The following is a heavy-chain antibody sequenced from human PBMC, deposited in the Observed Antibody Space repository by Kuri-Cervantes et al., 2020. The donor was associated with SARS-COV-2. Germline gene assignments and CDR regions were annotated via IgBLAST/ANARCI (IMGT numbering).Heavy chain of an antibody. CDR2: IYYSGST. J-gene: IGHJ4*02. V-gene: IGHV4-39*07. D-gene: IGHD3-3*01. CDR3: ARGAYDFWSGYYPRYYFDY. CDR1: GGSISSSDYY. Sequence: SETLSLTCTVSGGSISSSDYYWDWIRQPPGKGLEWIGSIYYSGSTYNNPSLKSRVTISVDTSKNQFSLKLSSVTAADTAVYYCARGAYDFWSGYYPRYYFDYWGQGTLVTVSS.